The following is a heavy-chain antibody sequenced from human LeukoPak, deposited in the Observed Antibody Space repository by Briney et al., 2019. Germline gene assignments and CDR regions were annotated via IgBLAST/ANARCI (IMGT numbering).Heavy chain of an antibody. Sequence: ASVKVSCKASGYTFTSYGISWVRQAPGQGLEWMGWISAYNGNTNYAQKLQGRVTMTTDTSTSRAYMELRSLRSDDTAVYYCARDCEVYCSRDPLDYWGQGTLVTVSS. CDR1: GYTFTSYG. CDR2: ISAYNGNT. CDR3: ARDCEVYCSRDPLDY. D-gene: IGHD2-15*01. V-gene: IGHV1-18*01. J-gene: IGHJ4*02.